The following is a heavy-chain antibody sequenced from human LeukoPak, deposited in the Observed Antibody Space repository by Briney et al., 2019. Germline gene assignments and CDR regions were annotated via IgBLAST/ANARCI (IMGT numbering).Heavy chain of an antibody. V-gene: IGHV3-30*04. CDR1: GFTFSSYA. CDR3: ARDPSGSHRKFDY. CDR2: ISYDGSNK. Sequence: TGGSLRLSRVVSGFTFSSYAMHWVRQAPGKGLEWVAVISYDGSNKYYADSVKGRFTISRDNSKNTLYLQMNSLRAEDTAVYYCARDPSGSHRKFDYWGQGTLVTVSA. J-gene: IGHJ4*02. D-gene: IGHD1-26*01.